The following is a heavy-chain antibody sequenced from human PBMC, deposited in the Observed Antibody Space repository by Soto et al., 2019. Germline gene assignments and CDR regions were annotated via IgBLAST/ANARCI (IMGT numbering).Heavy chain of an antibody. D-gene: IGHD2-2*02. J-gene: IGHJ4*02. CDR2: IYYSGST. CDR3: ARHLYTPGSYFDY. CDR1: GGSISSTNYY. V-gene: IGHV4-39*01. Sequence: PSETLSLTCTVSGGSISSTNYYWGWIRQPPGKGLEWIGSIYYSGSTYYNPSLKSRVTISVDTSKNQVSLKLSSVIATDTAAFYCARHLYTPGSYFDYSGQGTLVTVSS.